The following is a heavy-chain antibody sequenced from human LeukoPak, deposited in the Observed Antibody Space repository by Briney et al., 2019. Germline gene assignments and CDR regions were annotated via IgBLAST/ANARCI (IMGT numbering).Heavy chain of an antibody. Sequence: GGSLRLSCAASGFTFSSYAMSGVRQAPGKGLEWVSAISGSGCSTYYADSVKGRFTISRDNSKNTLYLQMNSLRAEATAVYYCAREIVVVVAATRYYYYGMDVWGQGTTVTVSS. CDR3: AREIVVVVAATRYYYYGMDV. CDR1: GFTFSSYA. D-gene: IGHD2-15*01. CDR2: ISGSGCST. V-gene: IGHV3-23*01. J-gene: IGHJ6*02.